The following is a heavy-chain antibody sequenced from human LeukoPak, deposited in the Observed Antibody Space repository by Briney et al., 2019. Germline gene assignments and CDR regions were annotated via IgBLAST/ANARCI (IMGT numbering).Heavy chain of an antibody. Sequence: SGPTLVNPTQTLTLTFTFSGFSLSTSGVGVGWVRQPPGKALEWLALNYWDDDKRYSPSLQRRLTLTKDPANNEVAHTTTNMAPVDTATYYCAHRFTGYCSGGSCYSPANFFDYWGQGTLVTVSS. J-gene: IGHJ4*02. V-gene: IGHV2-5*02. D-gene: IGHD2-15*01. CDR1: GFSLSTSGVG. CDR2: NYWDDDK. CDR3: AHRFTGYCSGGSCYSPANFFDY.